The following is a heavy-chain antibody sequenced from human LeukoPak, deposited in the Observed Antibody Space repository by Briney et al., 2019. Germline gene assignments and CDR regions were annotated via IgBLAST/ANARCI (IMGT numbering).Heavy chain of an antibody. CDR1: GGSISSYY. V-gene: IGHV4-59*01. J-gene: IGHJ5*02. Sequence: SETLSLTCTVSGGSISSYYWSWIRQPPGKGLEWIGYIYYSGSTNYNPSLKSRVTISVDTSKNQFSLKLSSVTAADTAVYYCARDPYGSGSYNWFDPWGQGTLVTVSS. CDR3: ARDPYGSGSYNWFDP. D-gene: IGHD3-10*01. CDR2: IYYSGST.